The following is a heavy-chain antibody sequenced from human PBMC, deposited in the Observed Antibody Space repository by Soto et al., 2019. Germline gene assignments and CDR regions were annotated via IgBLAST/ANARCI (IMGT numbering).Heavy chain of an antibody. D-gene: IGHD3-9*01. Sequence: QVQLVESGGGLVKPGGSLRLSCAASGFTLSDYYMTWIRQALGKGLEWVSDISISGTTIHYADSVRGRFTISRDNAKNSLWLQMNTLRAEDSAVYYCARYRRDGYYNFWGQGTLVTVSS. CDR3: ARYRRDGYYNF. V-gene: IGHV3-11*01. CDR1: GFTLSDYY. CDR2: ISISGTTI. J-gene: IGHJ4*02.